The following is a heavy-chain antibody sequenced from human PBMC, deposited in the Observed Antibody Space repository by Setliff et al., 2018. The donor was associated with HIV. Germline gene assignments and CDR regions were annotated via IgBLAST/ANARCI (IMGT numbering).Heavy chain of an antibody. V-gene: IGHV4-59*08. CDR1: GGSISSYY. D-gene: IGHD2-21*02. J-gene: IGHJ6*03. CDR2: IYYSGST. CDR3: ASAYCGGDCYSRRRKFYYYYYMDV. Sequence: SETLSLTCTVSGGSISSYYWSWIRQPPGKGLEWIGYIYYSGSTNYNPSLKSRVTISVDTSKNQFSLKLSSVNAADTAVYYCASAYCGGDCYSRRRKFYYYYYMDVWGKGTTVTVSS.